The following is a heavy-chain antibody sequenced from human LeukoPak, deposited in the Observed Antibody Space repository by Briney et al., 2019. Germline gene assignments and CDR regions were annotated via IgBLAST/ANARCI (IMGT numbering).Heavy chain of an antibody. CDR1: GFTFSSYA. J-gene: IGHJ4*02. Sequence: GGSLRLSCAASGFTFSSYAMHWVRQAPGKGLEWVAVISYDGSNKYYADSVKDRFTISRDNSKNTLYLQMNSLRAEDTAVYYCARDRVVVAAQGLDYWGQGTLVTVSS. CDR2: ISYDGSNK. CDR3: ARDRVVVAAQGLDY. V-gene: IGHV3-30*04. D-gene: IGHD2-15*01.